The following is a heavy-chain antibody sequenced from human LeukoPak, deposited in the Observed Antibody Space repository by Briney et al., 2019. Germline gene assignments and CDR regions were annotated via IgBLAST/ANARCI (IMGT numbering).Heavy chain of an antibody. CDR2: IYYSGST. J-gene: IGHJ6*03. D-gene: IGHD5-18*01. CDR3: ARVSYGYYYMDV. V-gene: IGHV4-39*07. CDR1: GGSISSSSYY. Sequence: SETLSLTCTVSGGSISSSSYYWGWIRQPPGKGLEWIGSIYYSGSTYYNPSLKSRVTISVVTSKNQFSLKLSSVTAADTAVYYCARVSYGYYYMDVWGKGTTVTVSS.